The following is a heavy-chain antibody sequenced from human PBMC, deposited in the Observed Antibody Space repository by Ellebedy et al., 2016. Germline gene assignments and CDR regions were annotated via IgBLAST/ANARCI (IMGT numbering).Heavy chain of an antibody. J-gene: IGHJ3*02. CDR1: GFTFSSYG. CDR2: ISYDGSNK. V-gene: IGHV3-30*18. D-gene: IGHD6-19*01. CDR3: AKDLQQWLELHLGAFDI. Sequence: GGSLRLXXAASGFTFSSYGMHWVRQAPGKGLEWVAVISYDGSNKYYADSVKGRFTISRDNSKNTLYLQMNSLRAEDTAVYYCAKDLQQWLELHLGAFDIWGQGTMVTVSS.